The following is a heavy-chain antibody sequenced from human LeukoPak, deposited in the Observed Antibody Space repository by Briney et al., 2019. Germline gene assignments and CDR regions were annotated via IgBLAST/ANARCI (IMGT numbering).Heavy chain of an antibody. CDR3: ARVYISGSYDQGFDI. CDR1: GLTFSTYG. D-gene: IGHD6-19*01. Sequence: PGGSLRLSCAASGLTFSTYGMSWVRQAPGKGLEWVSSIHNSGSSTYYTDSVKGRFTVSRDNSKKTLYLQMNTLRAEDTATYYCARVYISGSYDQGFDIWGRGTVVTVSS. V-gene: IGHV3-23*01. J-gene: IGHJ3*02. CDR2: IHNSGSST.